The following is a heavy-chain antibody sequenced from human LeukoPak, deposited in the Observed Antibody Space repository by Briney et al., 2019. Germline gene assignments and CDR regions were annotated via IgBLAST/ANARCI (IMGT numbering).Heavy chain of an antibody. J-gene: IGHJ5*02. D-gene: IGHD3-10*01. CDR2: IKGDGSAA. Sequence: GGSLRLSCAASGFTFRSYWMHWLRQAPGKGLVWVSRIKGDGSAASYADSVKGRFTISRDNAQNTLYLQMNSLRVEDMAVYYCARSGWVDTWGQRALVTVSS. CDR1: GFTFRSYW. V-gene: IGHV3-74*01. CDR3: ARSGWVDT.